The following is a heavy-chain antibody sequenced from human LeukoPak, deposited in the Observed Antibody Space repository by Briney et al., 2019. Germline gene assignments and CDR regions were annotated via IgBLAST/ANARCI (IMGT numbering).Heavy chain of an antibody. D-gene: IGHD2-21*02. CDR3: AKGRGVWYYFDY. CDR2: SSGSGGST. J-gene: IGHJ4*02. V-gene: IGHV3-23*01. CDR1: GFHFSSYA. Sequence: GGSLRLSCAASGFHFSSYAMSWVRQAPGKGLEWVSASSGSGGSTYYADSVKGRFTISRDNSKNTLYLQMNSLRAEDTAVYYGAKGRGVWYYFDYWGQGTLVTVSS.